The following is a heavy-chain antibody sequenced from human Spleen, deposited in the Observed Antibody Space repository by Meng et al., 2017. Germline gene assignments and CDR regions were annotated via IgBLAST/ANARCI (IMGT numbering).Heavy chain of an antibody. CDR1: GGSISSGGYY. CDR2: IYYSGST. V-gene: IGHV4-31*03. D-gene: IGHD5-12*01. Sequence: QVQLQESCPGLGKPSQTLSLTSTVSGGSISSGGYYWSWIRQHPDKGLEGIGYIYYSGSTYYNPSLKSRVTISVDTSKNQFSLKLSSVTAADTAVYYCARETRDIVATVYYFDYWGQGTLVTVSS. CDR3: ARETRDIVATVYYFDY. J-gene: IGHJ4*02.